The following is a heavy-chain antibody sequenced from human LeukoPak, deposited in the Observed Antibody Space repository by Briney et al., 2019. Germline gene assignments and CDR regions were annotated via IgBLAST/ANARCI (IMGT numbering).Heavy chain of an antibody. CDR3: AHIMLAAGLDY. D-gene: IGHD6-13*01. CDR1: GFSLTTSGVG. Sequence: SGPTLVRPTQTLTLTCTFSGFSLTTSGVGVGWIRQPPGKALEWLAVIFWDDDKRYSPSLKSRLTITKDTSKNQVVLTMTRMGPLDTATFYCAHIMLAAGLDYWGQGTLVTVSS. V-gene: IGHV2-5*02. CDR2: IFWDDDK. J-gene: IGHJ4*02.